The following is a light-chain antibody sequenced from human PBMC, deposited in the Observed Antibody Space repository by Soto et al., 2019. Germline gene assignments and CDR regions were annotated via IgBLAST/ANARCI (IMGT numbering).Light chain of an antibody. Sequence: DIQMTQSPSSLSASVGDRVTIACRASQNITNFLNWYQRNPGKAPNLLIFAASHLQSGVSSRFSGSGSGTDFTLTISSLHPEDFATYYCQQSYSTPWTFGQGTKVDIK. V-gene: IGKV1-39*01. J-gene: IGKJ1*01. CDR1: QNITNF. CDR3: QQSYSTPWT. CDR2: AAS.